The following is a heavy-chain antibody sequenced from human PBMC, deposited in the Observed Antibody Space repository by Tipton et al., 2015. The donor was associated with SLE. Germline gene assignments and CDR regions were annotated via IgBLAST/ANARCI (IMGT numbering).Heavy chain of an antibody. CDR3: ARGWCSYGVFVY. V-gene: IGHV4-59*11. D-gene: IGHD5-18*01. CDR1: GGSISSHY. J-gene: IGHJ4*02. CDR2: IYYSGST. Sequence: TLSLTCTVSGGSISSHYWSWIRQPPGKGLEWIGYIYYSGSTNYNPSLKSRVTISVDTSKNQFSLKLSSVTAADAAVYYCARGWCSYGVFVYWGQGTLVTVSS.